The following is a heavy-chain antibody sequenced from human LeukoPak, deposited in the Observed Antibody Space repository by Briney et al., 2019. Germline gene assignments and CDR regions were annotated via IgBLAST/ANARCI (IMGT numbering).Heavy chain of an antibody. Sequence: GGSLRLSCAASGFTVSSNYMSWVRQAPGKGLVWVSVIYRGGSTYHADSLKGRFTIYRDNSKNTLYLQMNSLSAEDTAVYYCARDTTLDHWGQGTLVTVSS. CDR2: IYRGGST. CDR3: ARDTTLDH. D-gene: IGHD1-26*01. J-gene: IGHJ4*02. CDR1: GFTVSSNY. V-gene: IGHV3-53*01.